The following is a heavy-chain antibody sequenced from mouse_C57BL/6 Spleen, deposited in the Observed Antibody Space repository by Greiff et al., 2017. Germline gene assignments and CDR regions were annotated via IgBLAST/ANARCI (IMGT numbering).Heavy chain of an antibody. J-gene: IGHJ3*01. Sequence: DVKLQESGPGLVKPSQSLSLTCSVTGYSITSGYYWNWIRQFPGNKLEWMGYISYDGSNNYNPSLKNRISITRDTSKNQFFLKLNSVTTEDTATYYCAREQLRGFAYWGQGTLVTVSA. CDR3: AREQLRGFAY. V-gene: IGHV3-6*01. CDR2: ISYDGSN. D-gene: IGHD3-2*02. CDR1: GYSITSGYY.